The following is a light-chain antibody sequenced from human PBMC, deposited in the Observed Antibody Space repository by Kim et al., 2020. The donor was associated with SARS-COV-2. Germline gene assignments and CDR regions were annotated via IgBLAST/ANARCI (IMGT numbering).Light chain of an antibody. V-gene: IGKV3-15*01. CDR1: HSDRSN. CDR2: GAT. CDR3: QQYNNWPPLT. Sequence: PGESANPPLRANHSDRSNLSWYQQKPCQAPRHLIYGATTRATCIPGRFSGQWSGTEFTLTISSPQSEDFAVFYCQQYNNWPPLTFGGGTKVDIK. J-gene: IGKJ4*01.